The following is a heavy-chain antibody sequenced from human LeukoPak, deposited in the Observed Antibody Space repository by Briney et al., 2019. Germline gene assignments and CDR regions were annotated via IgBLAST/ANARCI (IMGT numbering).Heavy chain of an antibody. CDR1: GYTFTGYY. Sequence: ASVKVSCKASGYTFTGYYMHWVRQAPGQGLEWMGWINPNSGGTNYAQKFQGRFTISRDNSKNTLYLQMNSLRAEDTAVYHCAKDREHDYGDYVEARFDYWGQGTLVTVSS. J-gene: IGHJ4*02. CDR3: AKDREHDYGDYVEARFDY. V-gene: IGHV1-2*02. D-gene: IGHD4-17*01. CDR2: INPNSGGT.